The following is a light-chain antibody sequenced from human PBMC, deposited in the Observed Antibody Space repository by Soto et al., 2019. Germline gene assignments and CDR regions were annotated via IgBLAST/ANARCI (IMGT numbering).Light chain of an antibody. CDR3: MQAIQAPRT. Sequence: IVLTPSSLSLPLTPGGPASLSCRSSQSLLHSNGNIYLDWYLQKPGQSPQLLIYLGSIRASGVPDRFSGSGSGTDFTLKITRVEAEDVGVYYCMQAIQAPRTFGLGTKVDIK. J-gene: IGKJ1*01. V-gene: IGKV2-28*01. CDR2: LGS. CDR1: QSLLHSNGNIY.